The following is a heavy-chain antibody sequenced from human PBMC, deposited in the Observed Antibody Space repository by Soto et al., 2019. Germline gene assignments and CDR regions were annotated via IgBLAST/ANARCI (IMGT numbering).Heavy chain of an antibody. D-gene: IGHD6-6*01. V-gene: IGHV3-73*01. Sequence: GGSLRLSCAASGFTFSGSAMHWVRQASGKGLEWVGRIRSKANSYATAYAASVKGRFTISRDDSKNTAYLQMNSLKTEDTAVYYCTRHSSSNYYYYGMDVWGQGTTVTVSS. J-gene: IGHJ6*02. CDR2: IRSKANSYAT. CDR3: TRHSSSNYYYYGMDV. CDR1: GFTFSGSA.